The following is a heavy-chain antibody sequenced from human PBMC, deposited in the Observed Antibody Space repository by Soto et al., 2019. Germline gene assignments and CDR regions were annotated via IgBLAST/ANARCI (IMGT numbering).Heavy chain of an antibody. CDR2: MNPNSGNT. J-gene: IGHJ6*03. CDR1: GYTFTSYD. D-gene: IGHD6-13*01. V-gene: IGHV1-8*01. CDR3: ARDSWYERHFGHYYYYMDV. Sequence: GASVKVSCKASGYTFTSYDINWVRQATGQGLEWMGWMNPNSGNTGYAQKFQGRVTMTRNTSISTAYMELSSLRSEDTAVYYCARDSWYERHFGHYYYYMDVWGKGTTVTVSS.